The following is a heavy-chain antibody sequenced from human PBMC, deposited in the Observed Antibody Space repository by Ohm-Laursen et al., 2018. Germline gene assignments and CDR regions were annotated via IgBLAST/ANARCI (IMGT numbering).Heavy chain of an antibody. J-gene: IGHJ6*02. D-gene: IGHD1-1*01. CDR1: GFTFTDYY. CDR2: ISTRGGTM. Sequence: SLRLSCAASGFTFTDYYMSWIRQAPGKGLEWVSSISTRGGTMYYADSVKGRFTISRDNAKNSVYLQMKSLGAEDTAVYYCARDVEPTYYYYGLDVWGQGTTVTVSS. CDR3: ARDVEPTYYYYGLDV. V-gene: IGHV3-11*01.